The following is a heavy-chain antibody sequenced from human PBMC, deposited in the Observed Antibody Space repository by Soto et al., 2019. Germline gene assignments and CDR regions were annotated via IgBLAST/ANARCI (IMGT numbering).Heavy chain of an antibody. J-gene: IGHJ4*02. D-gene: IGHD3-22*01. V-gene: IGHV4-61*01. Sequence: QVQLQESGPGLVKPSETLSLTCTVSGGSVSSGSYYWSWIRQPPGKGLEWIGYIYYSGRTNYNASLKRLVTISVDTSKNPFSLTLSAVTAEDTAVYYCASGLRYYYDSSGYYYGVDYWGQGTLVTVSS. CDR1: GGSVSSGSYY. CDR2: IYYSGRT. CDR3: ASGLRYYYDSSGYYYGVDY.